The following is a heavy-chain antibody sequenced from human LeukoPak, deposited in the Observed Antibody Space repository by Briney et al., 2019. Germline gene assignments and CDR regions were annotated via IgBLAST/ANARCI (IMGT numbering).Heavy chain of an antibody. CDR2: FSTDGSQT. CDR3: VRSLRSADF. Sequence: PGGSLRLSCEASGFTFSNYWVHWVPQARGRGLVWVSQFSTDGSQTVYTDCVGRRFPISRDNDKHTRFVQLDSLRPEHTAVYYCVRSLRSADFWGQGPLVTVSS. J-gene: IGHJ4*02. CDR1: GFTFSNYW. V-gene: IGHV3-74*01.